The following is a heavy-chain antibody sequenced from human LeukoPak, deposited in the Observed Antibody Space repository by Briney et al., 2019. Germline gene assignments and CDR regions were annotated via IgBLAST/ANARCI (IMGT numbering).Heavy chain of an antibody. Sequence: GGSLRLSCAASGFTFSNYAIHWVRQAPGKGLEWVAVISYDGSNKYYADSVKGRSTISRDSYKNTLYLQMNSLRAEDTAVYYCAKDSVFSGPQIGEYWGQGTRVSVLS. D-gene: IGHD3-10*01. V-gene: IGHV3-30*04. J-gene: IGHJ4*02. CDR3: AKDSVFSGPQIGEY. CDR1: GFTFSNYA. CDR2: ISYDGSNK.